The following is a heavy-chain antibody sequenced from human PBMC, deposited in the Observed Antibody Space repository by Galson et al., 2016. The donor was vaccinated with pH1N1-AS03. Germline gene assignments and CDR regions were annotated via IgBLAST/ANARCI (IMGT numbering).Heavy chain of an antibody. V-gene: IGHV3-11*01. CDR3: ARDWGFSWTSRLTFDF. D-gene: IGHD6-13*01. CDR2: ISSRGSTK. Sequence: SLRLSCAASGFTFTDYYMTWIRQAPGKGLELISYISSRGSTKYYADSVKGRFAISRDDTKKSVYLQMDRLRVEDTAVYYCARDWGFSWTSRLTFDFWGQGTMVAVSA. CDR1: GFTFTDYY. J-gene: IGHJ3*01.